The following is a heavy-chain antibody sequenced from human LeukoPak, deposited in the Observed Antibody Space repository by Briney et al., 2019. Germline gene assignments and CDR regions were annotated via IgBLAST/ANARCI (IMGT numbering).Heavy chain of an antibody. Sequence: PSETLSLTCTVSGGSISSSSYSWTWIRQPPGKGLEWIGEINHSGSTNYNPSLKSRVTISVDTSKNQFSLKLSSVTAADTAVYYCARVDYYDSSGYLDYWGQGTLVTVSS. D-gene: IGHD3-22*01. CDR3: ARVDYYDSSGYLDY. J-gene: IGHJ4*02. V-gene: IGHV4-39*07. CDR1: GGSISSSSYS. CDR2: INHSGST.